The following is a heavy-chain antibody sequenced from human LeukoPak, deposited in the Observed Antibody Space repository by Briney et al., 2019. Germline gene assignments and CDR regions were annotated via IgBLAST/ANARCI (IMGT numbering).Heavy chain of an antibody. CDR1: GGSISTYY. J-gene: IGHJ6*03. CDR2: IYTSGST. V-gene: IGHV4-4*07. CDR3: ARVSLSGYYPYYSYMDV. D-gene: IGHD3-22*01. Sequence: SETLSLTCTVSGGSISTYYWSWIRQPAGKGLEWIGRIYTSGSTNYNPSLKSRVTMSVDTSKSQFSLRLSSVTAADTAVYYCARVSLSGYYPYYSYMDVWGKGATVTVSS.